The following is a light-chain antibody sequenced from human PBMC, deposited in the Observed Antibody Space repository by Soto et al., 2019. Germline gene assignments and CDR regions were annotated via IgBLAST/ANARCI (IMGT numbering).Light chain of an antibody. CDR1: SSDVGGYHY. V-gene: IGLV2-11*01. CDR2: DVN. Sequence: QSALTQPRSVSGSPGQSVTFSCTGTSSDVGGYHYVSWYQHHPGKAPKIIIYDVNKRPSGVPDRFSGSKSGNTASLTISGLQTEDEADYYCCSYAGSYTVVFGGGTKLTVL. J-gene: IGLJ2*01. CDR3: CSYAGSYTVV.